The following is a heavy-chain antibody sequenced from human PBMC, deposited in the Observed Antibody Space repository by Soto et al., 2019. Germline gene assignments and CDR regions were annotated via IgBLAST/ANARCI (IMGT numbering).Heavy chain of an antibody. Sequence: SETLSLTCTVSGDSISSSNYFWGWIRQPPGKGLEWIGTIFYSGSTYYNPSLKSRVTISVDKSKNQFSLKLSSVTAADTAVYYCARVEMATIMGGYFDYWGQGTLVTVSS. V-gene: IGHV4-39*07. CDR1: GDSISSSNYF. D-gene: IGHD5-12*01. CDR2: IFYSGST. CDR3: ARVEMATIMGGYFDY. J-gene: IGHJ4*02.